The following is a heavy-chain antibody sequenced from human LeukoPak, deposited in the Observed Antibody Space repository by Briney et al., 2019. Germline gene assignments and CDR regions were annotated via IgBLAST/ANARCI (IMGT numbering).Heavy chain of an antibody. V-gene: IGHV3-33*01. Sequence: GGSLRLSCAASGFSFTSYGMHWVRQAPGKGLEWVSVIWYDGTNKYYADSVKGRFTISRDTSNNMLYLQMNSLRAEDTAVYYCARVSESGNSDYWGQGTLATVSS. J-gene: IGHJ4*02. CDR1: GFSFTSYG. D-gene: IGHD4-23*01. CDR3: ARVSESGNSDY. CDR2: IWYDGTNK.